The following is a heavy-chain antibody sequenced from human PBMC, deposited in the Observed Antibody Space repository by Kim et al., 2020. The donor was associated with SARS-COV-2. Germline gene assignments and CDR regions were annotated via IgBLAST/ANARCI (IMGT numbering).Heavy chain of an antibody. D-gene: IGHD3-16*02. CDR1: GFTFSSYA. Sequence: GGSLRLSCAASGFTFSSYAMSWVRQAPGKGLEWVSAISGSGGSTYYADSVKGRFTISRDNSKNTLYLQMNSLRAEDTAVYYCAKDPAYYDYVWGSYRSTAGTLWGQGTLVTVSS. V-gene: IGHV3-23*01. CDR2: ISGSGGST. CDR3: AKDPAYYDYVWGSYRSTAGTL. J-gene: IGHJ4*02.